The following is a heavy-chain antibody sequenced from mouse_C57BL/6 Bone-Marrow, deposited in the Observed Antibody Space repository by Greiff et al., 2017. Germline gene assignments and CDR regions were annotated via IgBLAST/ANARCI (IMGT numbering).Heavy chain of an antibody. Sequence: QVQLKQPGAELVMPGASVKLSCKASGYTFTSYWMHWVKQRPGQGLEWIGEIDPSDSYTNYNQKFKGKSTLTVDKSSSTAYMQLSSLTSEDSAVYYCARLLRYDYAMDYWGQGTSVTVSS. CDR2: IDPSDSYT. V-gene: IGHV1-69*01. CDR3: ARLLRYDYAMDY. D-gene: IGHD1-1*01. CDR1: GYTFTSYW. J-gene: IGHJ4*01.